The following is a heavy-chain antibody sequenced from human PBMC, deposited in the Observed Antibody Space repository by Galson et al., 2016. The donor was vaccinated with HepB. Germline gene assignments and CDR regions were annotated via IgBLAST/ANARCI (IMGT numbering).Heavy chain of an antibody. J-gene: IGHJ6*02. CDR3: ARDGRELVSHDYYSYMDG. Sequence: LRLSCAASGFTFSIYSMNWVRQAPGKGLEWVSSISSSSTYIYYADSVNGRFTISRDNAKKSLFLQMNSLRAEDTAVYYCARDGRELVSHDYYSYMDGWGQGTTVTVSS. CDR1: GFTFSIYS. V-gene: IGHV3-21*01. CDR2: ISSSSTYI. D-gene: IGHD1-7*01.